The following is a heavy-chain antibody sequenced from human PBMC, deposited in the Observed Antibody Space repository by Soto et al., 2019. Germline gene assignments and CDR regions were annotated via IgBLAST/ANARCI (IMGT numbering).Heavy chain of an antibody. CDR2: IYPGDSDT. CDR3: ARLGYYDTSGFLPDF. Sequence: GESLKISCKGSGYSFTSYWIGWVRQMPGKGLEWMGIIYPGDSDTRYSPSFQGQVTISADKSISTAYLQWSSLKAPDTAMYYCARLGYYDTSGFLPDFWGQGTQITVSS. V-gene: IGHV5-51*01. CDR1: GYSFTSYW. D-gene: IGHD3-22*01. J-gene: IGHJ4*02.